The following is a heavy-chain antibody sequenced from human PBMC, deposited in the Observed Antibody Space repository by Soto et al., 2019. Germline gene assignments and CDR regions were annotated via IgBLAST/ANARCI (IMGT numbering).Heavy chain of an antibody. D-gene: IGHD6-19*01. J-gene: IGHJ4*02. CDR3: AKASSYSSGYIDY. Sequence: SVKVSCKASGGTFSSYAISWVRQAPGIGLGWTGGIIPIFGTANYAQKFQGRVTITAGKSTSTAYMELSSLRSEDTAVYYCAKASSYSSGYIDYWSQGTLVTVS. CDR1: GGTFSSYA. CDR2: IIPIFGTA. V-gene: IGHV1-69*06.